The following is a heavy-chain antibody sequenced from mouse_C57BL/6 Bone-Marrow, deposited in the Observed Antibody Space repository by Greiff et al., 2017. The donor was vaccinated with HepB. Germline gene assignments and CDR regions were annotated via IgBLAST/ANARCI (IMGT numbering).Heavy chain of an antibody. J-gene: IGHJ4*01. Sequence: EVHLVESGPSLVRPSQTLPLTCTVTGFSINSDCYWIWIRQFPGNKLEYIGYTFYSGITYYNPSLESRTYITRDTSKNQFSLKLSSVTTEDTATYYCARVYYYGSSYGAMDYWGQGTSVTVSS. V-gene: IGHV3-3*01. CDR3: ARVYYYGSSYGAMDY. CDR2: TFYSGIT. CDR1: GFSINSDCY. D-gene: IGHD1-1*01.